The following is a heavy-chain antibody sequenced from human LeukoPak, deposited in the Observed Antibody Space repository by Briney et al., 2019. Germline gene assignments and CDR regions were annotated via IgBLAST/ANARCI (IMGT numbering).Heavy chain of an antibody. D-gene: IGHD6-19*01. CDR3: ARFPPGIAVAGHNDY. Sequence: SSETLSLTCTVSGASVSSGSYYWSWLRQPPGKGLEWIGYMYYSGSTNYNPSLKSRVTISVDTSKNQFSLKLSSVTAADTAVYYCARFPPGIAVAGHNDYWGQGTLVIVSS. J-gene: IGHJ4*02. V-gene: IGHV4-61*01. CDR1: GASVSSGSYY. CDR2: MYYSGST.